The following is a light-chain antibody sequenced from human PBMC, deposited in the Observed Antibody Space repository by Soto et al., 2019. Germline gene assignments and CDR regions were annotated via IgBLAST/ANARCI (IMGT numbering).Light chain of an antibody. CDR2: GAS. V-gene: IGKV3-20*01. J-gene: IGKJ2*01. CDR3: QQYETSMYT. Sequence: EIVLTQSPGTLSLSPGERATLSCRASQSVSSSYLAWYQQKPGQAPRLLIYGASSRATGIPDRFSGSGSGTDFTLTISSLQPDDFATYYCQQYETSMYTFGQGTRVEI. CDR1: QSVSSSY.